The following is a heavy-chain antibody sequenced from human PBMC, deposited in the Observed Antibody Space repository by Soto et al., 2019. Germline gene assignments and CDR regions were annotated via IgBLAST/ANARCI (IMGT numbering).Heavy chain of an antibody. J-gene: IGHJ4*02. CDR1: GGSVSSGNYY. CDR3: ASYSSGWYDVSF. CDR2: IYYTGST. D-gene: IGHD6-19*01. V-gene: IGHV4-61*01. Sequence: QVRLQESGPGLVKPSETLSLTCTVSGGSVSSGNYYWSWIRQPPGKRLEWIGYIYYTGSTNYNPSLKSRVTISVYTSSGQFSLKLSSVTAADTAVYYCASYSSGWYDVSFWGQGTLVTVSS.